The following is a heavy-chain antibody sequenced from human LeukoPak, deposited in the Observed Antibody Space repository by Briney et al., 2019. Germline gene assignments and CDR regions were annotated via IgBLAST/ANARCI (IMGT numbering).Heavy chain of an antibody. Sequence: SETLSLTCAVYGGSFSGYYWSWIRQPPGKGLEWIGEINHSGSTNYNPSLKSRVTISEDTSKNQFSLKLSSVTAADTAVYYCARGSVVVPAANLYYYYGMDVWGQGTTVTVSS. V-gene: IGHV4-34*01. CDR3: ARGSVVVPAANLYYYYGMDV. J-gene: IGHJ6*02. D-gene: IGHD2-2*01. CDR2: INHSGST. CDR1: GGSFSGYY.